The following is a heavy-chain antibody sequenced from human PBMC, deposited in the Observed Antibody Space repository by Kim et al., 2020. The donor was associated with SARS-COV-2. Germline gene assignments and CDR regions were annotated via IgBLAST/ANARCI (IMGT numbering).Heavy chain of an antibody. V-gene: IGHV3-15*01. D-gene: IGHD6-13*01. CDR1: GFTFSNAW. CDR2: IKSKTDGGTT. J-gene: IGHJ3*02. Sequence: GGSLRLSCAASGFTFSNAWMSWVRQAPGKGLEWVGRIKSKTDGGTTDYAAPVKGRFTISRDDSKNTLYLQMNSLKTEDTAVYYCTTESLIAAAGYDAFDIWGQGTMVTVSS. CDR3: TTESLIAAAGYDAFDI.